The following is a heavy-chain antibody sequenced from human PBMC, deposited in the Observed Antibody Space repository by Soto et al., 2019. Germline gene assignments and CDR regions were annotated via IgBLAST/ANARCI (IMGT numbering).Heavy chain of an antibody. D-gene: IGHD3-22*01. V-gene: IGHV4-61*01. CDR3: ARDRGYYDSSGYLKAFDI. CDR1: GGSVSSGSYY. Sequence: KTSETLSLTCTVSGGSVSSGSYYWSWIRQPPGKGLEWIGYIYYSGSTNYNSSLKSRVTISVDTSKNQFSLKLTSVTAADTAVYYCARDRGYYDSSGYLKAFDIWGQGTMVTVSS. J-gene: IGHJ3*02. CDR2: IYYSGST.